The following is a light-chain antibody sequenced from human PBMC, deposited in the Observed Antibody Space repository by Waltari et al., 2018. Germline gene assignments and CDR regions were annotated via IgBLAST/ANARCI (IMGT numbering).Light chain of an antibody. CDR2: DVS. CDR1: SSDVGGYNY. J-gene: IGLJ1*01. CDR3: SSYTSSSTYV. V-gene: IGLV2-14*03. Sequence: QSALTKPASVSGSPGQSITISCTGTSSDVGGYNYVSWYQQHPGKAPKLMIYDVSNSPSGVSTRFSGSKSGNTASLTISGLQAEDEAYYYCSSYTSSSTYVFGTWTKVTVL.